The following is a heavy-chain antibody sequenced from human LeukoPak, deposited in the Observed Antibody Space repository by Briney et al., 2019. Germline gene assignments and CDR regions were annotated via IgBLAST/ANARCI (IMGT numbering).Heavy chain of an antibody. CDR1: GFTFSSYE. CDR2: ISSSGSTI. D-gene: IGHD2-2*01. V-gene: IGHV3-48*03. CDR3: ARDGCSSTSCYYYYCYGMDV. J-gene: IGHJ6*02. Sequence: PGGSLRLSCAASGFTFSSYEMNWVRQAPGKGLEWVSYISSSGSTIYYADSVKGRFTISRDNAKNSLYLQMNSLRAEDTAVYYCARDGCSSTSCYYYYCYGMDVWGQGTTVTVSS.